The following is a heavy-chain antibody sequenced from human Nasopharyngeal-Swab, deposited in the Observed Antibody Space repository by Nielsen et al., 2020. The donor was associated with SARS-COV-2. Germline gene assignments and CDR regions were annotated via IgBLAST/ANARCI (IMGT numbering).Heavy chain of an antibody. CDR3: ARDHGSWYRSFDY. D-gene: IGHD6-13*01. J-gene: IGHJ4*02. CDR2: IKQDGSEK. V-gene: IGHV3-7*03. Sequence: VRQAPGKGLEWVANIKQDGSEKYYVDSVKGRFTISRDNAKNSLYLQMNSLRAEDTAVYYCARDHGSWYRSFDYWGQGTLVTVSS.